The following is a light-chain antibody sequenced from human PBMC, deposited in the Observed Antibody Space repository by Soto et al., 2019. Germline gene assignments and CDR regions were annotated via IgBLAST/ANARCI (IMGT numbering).Light chain of an antibody. Sequence: QSVLTQPPSASGSPGQSVTISCTGTSSDVGGYNYVSWYQQHPGKAPKLVIYEVTKRPSGVPDRFSGSKSGNTASLTVSGLQAEDEADYYCSSFTGASTIFGTGTKVT. J-gene: IGLJ1*01. CDR1: SSDVGGYNY. V-gene: IGLV2-8*01. CDR2: EVT. CDR3: SSFTGASTI.